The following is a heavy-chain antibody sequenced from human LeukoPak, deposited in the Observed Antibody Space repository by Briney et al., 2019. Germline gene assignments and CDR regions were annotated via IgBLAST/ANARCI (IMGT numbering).Heavy chain of an antibody. CDR3: AKGLYGSGSYPDY. CDR1: GFTFDDYA. V-gene: IGHV3-9*03. CDR2: ISWNSGFI. J-gene: IGHJ4*02. D-gene: IGHD3-10*01. Sequence: GGSLRLSCAASGFTFDDYAMHWVRQAPGKGLEWVSGISWNSGFIGYADSVKGRFTISRDNAKNSLYLHMNSLRAEDMALYYCAKGLYGSGSYPDYWGQGTLVTVSS.